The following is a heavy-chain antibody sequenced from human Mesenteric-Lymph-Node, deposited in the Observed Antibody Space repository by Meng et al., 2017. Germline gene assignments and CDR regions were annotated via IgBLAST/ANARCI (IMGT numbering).Heavy chain of an antibody. J-gene: IGHJ4*02. V-gene: IGHV1-69*06. Sequence: SVKVSCKASGYTFTSYGISWVRQAPGQGLEWMGWIIPIFGTANYAQKFQGRVTITADKSTSTAYMELSSLRSEDTAVYYCARDSRGGVADYWGQGTLVTVSS. CDR3: ARDSRGGVADY. D-gene: IGHD3-16*01. CDR2: IIPIFGTA. CDR1: GYTFTSYG.